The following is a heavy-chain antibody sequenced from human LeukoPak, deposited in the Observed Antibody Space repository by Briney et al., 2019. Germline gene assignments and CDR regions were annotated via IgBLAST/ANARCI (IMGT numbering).Heavy chain of an antibody. CDR1: GFTFSSYA. CDR2: ISGSGGST. D-gene: IGHD3-22*01. J-gene: IGHJ4*02. Sequence: PGGSLRLSCAASGFTFSSYAMSWVRQAPGKGLELVSAISGSGGSTYYADSVKGRFTISRDNSKNTLYLQMNSLRAEDTAVYYCAKAHDLYYYDSSGYYFLDYWGQGTLVTVSS. V-gene: IGHV3-23*01. CDR3: AKAHDLYYYDSSGYYFLDY.